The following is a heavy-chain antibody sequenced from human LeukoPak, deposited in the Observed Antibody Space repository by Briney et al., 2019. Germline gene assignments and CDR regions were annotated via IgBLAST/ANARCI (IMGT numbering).Heavy chain of an antibody. D-gene: IGHD4-11*01. CDR1: GFTFSNYW. Sequence: GGSLRLSCEASGFTFSNYWITWVRQAPGKGLAWVANIKEDGSVKQCVDSVKGGFTISRDNAKSSLYLQMNSLRVEDTAVYFCARGYSISSDDFDYWGQGALVAVSS. CDR2: IKEDGSVK. J-gene: IGHJ4*02. V-gene: IGHV3-7*01. CDR3: ARGYSISSDDFDY.